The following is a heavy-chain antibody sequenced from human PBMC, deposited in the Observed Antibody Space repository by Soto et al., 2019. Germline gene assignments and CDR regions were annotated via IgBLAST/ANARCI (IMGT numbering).Heavy chain of an antibody. Sequence: GGSLRLSCAASGFTFSGFGMNWVRQAPGKGLEWVAGTSSDGTKEYFADSVRGRFTISRDNSKSTLYLQMNSLRAEDTALYYCAKDRYIRSANLFDSWGQGTLVTVSS. V-gene: IGHV3-30*18. CDR2: TSSDGTKE. D-gene: IGHD6-13*01. J-gene: IGHJ4*02. CDR3: AKDRYIRSANLFDS. CDR1: GFTFSGFG.